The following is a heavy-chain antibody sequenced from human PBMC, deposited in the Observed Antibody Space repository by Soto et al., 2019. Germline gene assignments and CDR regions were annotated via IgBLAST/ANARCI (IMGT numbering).Heavy chain of an antibody. CDR2: ISYDGSHE. J-gene: IGHJ6*02. V-gene: IGHV3-30-3*01. Sequence: QVQLVESGGGVVQPGRSLRLSCAASGFNFNYYPIHWVRQAPGKGLEWVALISYDGSHEYYADSVKGRFSLSRDNSKNTVYLQMTGLRVDDTAVYYCARDEVLRDFDHSYVDVWGQGTTVTVSS. D-gene: IGHD1-26*01. CDR3: ARDEVLRDFDHSYVDV. CDR1: GFNFNYYP.